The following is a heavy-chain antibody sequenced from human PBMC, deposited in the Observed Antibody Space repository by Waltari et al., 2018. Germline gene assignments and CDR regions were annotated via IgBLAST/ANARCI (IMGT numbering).Heavy chain of an antibody. J-gene: IGHJ4*02. CDR2: IYYSGST. Sequence: QVQLQESGPGLVKPSETLSLTCTVPGGSISSHYWCWLRQPPGKGLEWFGYIYYSGSTNYNPSLKSRVTISVDTSKNQFSLKLSSVTAADTAVYYCARVGDGGYDPIDYWGQGTLVTVSS. D-gene: IGHD5-12*01. V-gene: IGHV4-59*11. CDR1: GGSISSHY. CDR3: ARVGDGGYDPIDY.